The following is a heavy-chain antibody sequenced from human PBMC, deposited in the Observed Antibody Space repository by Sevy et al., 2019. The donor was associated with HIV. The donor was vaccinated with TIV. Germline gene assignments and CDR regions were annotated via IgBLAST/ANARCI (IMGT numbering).Heavy chain of an antibody. CDR2: ISSSSSYT. J-gene: IGHJ4*02. CDR1: GFTFSDYY. CDR3: ARAQGYSYVKVFDY. Sequence: VGSLRLSCAASGFTFSDYYMSWIRQAPGKALEWVSYISSSSSYTNYADSVKGRFTISRDNAKNSLYLQMNSLRAEDTAVYYCARAQGYSYVKVFDYWGQGTLVTVSS. V-gene: IGHV3-11*06. D-gene: IGHD5-18*01.